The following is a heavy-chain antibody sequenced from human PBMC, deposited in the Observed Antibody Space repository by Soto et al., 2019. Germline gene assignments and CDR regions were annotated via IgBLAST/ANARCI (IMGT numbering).Heavy chain of an antibody. D-gene: IGHD2-15*01. CDR3: AREPEDIVSRVDY. CDR2: ISYDGSHK. J-gene: IGHJ4*02. Sequence: GGSLRLSCAASGFIFSNYVMHWVRQAPGKGLEWVAVISYDGSHKYYADSVKGRFTISRDNSKNTLYLQMNSLRAEDTAVYYCAREPEDIVSRVDYWGQGTLVTVSS. V-gene: IGHV3-30*04. CDR1: GFIFSNYV.